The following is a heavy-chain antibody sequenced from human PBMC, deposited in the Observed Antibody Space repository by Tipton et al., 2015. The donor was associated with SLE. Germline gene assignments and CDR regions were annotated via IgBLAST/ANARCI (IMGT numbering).Heavy chain of an antibody. D-gene: IGHD3-16*02. CDR3: ARIHRGVHLGELSSVAFDF. V-gene: IGHV1-46*01. J-gene: IGHJ3*01. Sequence: QSGAEVKKPGASVKVSCKASGYTFTSYYMHWVRQAPGQGLEWMGIINPSGGSTSYAPKFQGRVTMTRDTSTSPDYMELSRLRFEATAVYYCARIHRGVHLGELSSVAFDFRGQGKMVT. CDR1: GYTFTSYY. CDR2: INPSGGST.